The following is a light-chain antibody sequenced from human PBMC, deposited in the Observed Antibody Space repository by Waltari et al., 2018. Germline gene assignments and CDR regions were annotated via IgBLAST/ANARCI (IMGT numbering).Light chain of an antibody. CDR1: QNISTY. CDR3: QQSYSPLT. V-gene: IGKV1-39*01. CDR2: AAS. J-gene: IGKJ4*01. Sequence: DFQITQPPSSLSASVGDRVTITCRASQNISTYLNWYQQKPGKAPNLLIYAASSLQSGVPSRFSGSGSGTDFTLTISSLQPEDFATYYCQQSYSPLTFGGGTKVEIK.